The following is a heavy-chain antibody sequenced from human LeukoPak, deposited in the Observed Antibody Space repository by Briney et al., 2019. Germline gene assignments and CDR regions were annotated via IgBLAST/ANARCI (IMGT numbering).Heavy chain of an antibody. CDR2: ISWNSGSI. Sequence: PGRSLRLSCAASGFTFDDYAMHWVRQAPGKGLEWVSGISWNSGSIGYADSVKGRFTISRDNAKNSLYLQMNSLRAEDTALYYCAKDRYYGSGSPPHFDYWGQGTLVTVSS. V-gene: IGHV3-9*01. D-gene: IGHD3-10*01. CDR1: GFTFDDYA. CDR3: AKDRYYGSGSPPHFDY. J-gene: IGHJ4*02.